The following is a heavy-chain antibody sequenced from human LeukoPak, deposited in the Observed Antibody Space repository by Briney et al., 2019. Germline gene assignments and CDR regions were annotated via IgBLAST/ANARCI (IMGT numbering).Heavy chain of an antibody. CDR3: ARVVMAGRIAPNPYFDF. J-gene: IGHJ4*02. Sequence: PGGSLRLSCSASGFTFSSYAMHWVRQAPGKGLEYVSAISSNGGSTYYADSVKGRFTISRDNSKNTLYLQMSSLRAEDTAVYYCARVVMAGRIAPNPYFDFWGQGTLVTVSS. D-gene: IGHD6-13*01. CDR2: ISSNGGST. V-gene: IGHV3-64D*06. CDR1: GFTFSSYA.